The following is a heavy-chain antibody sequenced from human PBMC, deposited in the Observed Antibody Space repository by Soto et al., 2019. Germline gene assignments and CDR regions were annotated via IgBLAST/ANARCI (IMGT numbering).Heavy chain of an antibody. CDR2: IRAYNGDT. J-gene: IGHJ6*02. V-gene: IGHV1-18*01. CDR1: GYTFTTYG. CDR3: AREGSWPYYYYGMHV. Sequence: QVQLVQSGDEVKKPGASVKVSCKASGYTFTTYGISWVRQAPGQGLEWMGWIRAYNGDTKYAQNVQDRVSMTTDTPTSTAYMELRSLRSDDTAVYYCAREGSWPYYYYGMHVWGQGTTVTVSS. D-gene: IGHD6-13*01.